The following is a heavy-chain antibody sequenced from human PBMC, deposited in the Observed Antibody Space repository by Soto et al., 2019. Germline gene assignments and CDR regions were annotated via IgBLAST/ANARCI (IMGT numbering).Heavy chain of an antibody. J-gene: IGHJ5*02. Sequence: QVQLVESGGGVVQPGRSLRLSCAASGFTFSSYGMHWVRQAPGKGLEWVAVISYDGSNKYYADSVKGRFTISRDNSKNTXXMPMNSLRAEDTAVYYCAKDPSLYSSSWPEGWFDPWGQGTLVTVSS. CDR2: ISYDGSNK. CDR3: AKDPSLYSSSWPEGWFDP. D-gene: IGHD6-13*01. CDR1: GFTFSSYG. V-gene: IGHV3-30*18.